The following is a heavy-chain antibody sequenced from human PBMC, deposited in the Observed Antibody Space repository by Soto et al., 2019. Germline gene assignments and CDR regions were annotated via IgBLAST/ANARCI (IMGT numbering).Heavy chain of an antibody. Sequence: SETLSLTCAVSGGSISSGGYYWSWIRQPPGKGLEWIGYIYYSGSTNYNPSLKSRVTISVDTSKNQFSLKLSSVTAADTAVYYCARGGSQQWLVPIHFDYWGQGTLVTVSS. D-gene: IGHD6-19*01. V-gene: IGHV4-61*08. J-gene: IGHJ4*02. CDR2: IYYSGST. CDR3: ARGGSQQWLVPIHFDY. CDR1: GGSISSGGYY.